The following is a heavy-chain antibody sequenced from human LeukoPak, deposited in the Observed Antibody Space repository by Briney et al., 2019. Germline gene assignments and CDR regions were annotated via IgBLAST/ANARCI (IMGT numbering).Heavy chain of an antibody. Sequence: GGSLRLSCAASGLTFSSYAMSWVRQAPGKGLEWVSAISGSGGSTYYADSVKGRFTISRDNSKNTLYLQMNSLRAEDTAVYCCAKDSSSWYFDYWGQGTLVTVSS. CDR1: GLTFSSYA. CDR2: ISGSGGST. V-gene: IGHV3-23*01. D-gene: IGHD6-13*01. CDR3: AKDSSSWYFDY. J-gene: IGHJ4*02.